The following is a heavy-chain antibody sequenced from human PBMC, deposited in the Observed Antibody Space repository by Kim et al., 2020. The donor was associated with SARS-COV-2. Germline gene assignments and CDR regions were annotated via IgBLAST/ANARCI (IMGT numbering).Heavy chain of an antibody. CDR3: ARVRRGYFDY. J-gene: IGHJ4*02. V-gene: IGHV4-34*01. Sequence: TNYNPSLKSRVTISVDTSENQFSLKRSSVTAADTAVYYCARVRRGYFDYWGQGTLVTVSS. CDR2: T. D-gene: IGHD3-10*01.